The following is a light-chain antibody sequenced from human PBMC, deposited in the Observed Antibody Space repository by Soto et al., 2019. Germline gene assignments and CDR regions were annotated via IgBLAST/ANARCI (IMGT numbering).Light chain of an antibody. V-gene: IGKV1-5*03. CDR3: RQYVSYPVT. CDR1: QSISNS. J-gene: IGKJ4*01. CDR2: KAS. Sequence: DIQMTQSPSTLSASVGDRVTITCRASQSISNSLAWYQQKPGKAPNLLIYKASSLESGLPSRFSGSGSGTEFTLTISSLQPDDFATYYCRQYVSYPVTFGGGTKVEMK.